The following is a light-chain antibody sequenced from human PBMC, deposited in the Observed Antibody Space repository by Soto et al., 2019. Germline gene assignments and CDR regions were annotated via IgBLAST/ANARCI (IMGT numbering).Light chain of an antibody. J-gene: IGKJ1*01. Sequence: DIQMTQSPSSLSASVGDRVTITCRASQCIRNDLGWYQQRPGKAPKRLIYDGSNVQEGVSSRFSDSGSGKEFTLTISSLQPEDFATYYCIQHNSYPRTFGQGTMVDIK. CDR1: QCIRND. V-gene: IGKV1-17*01. CDR3: IQHNSYPRT. CDR2: DGS.